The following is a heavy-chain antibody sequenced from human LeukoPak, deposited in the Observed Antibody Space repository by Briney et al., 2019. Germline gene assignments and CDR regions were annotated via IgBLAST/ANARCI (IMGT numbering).Heavy chain of an antibody. V-gene: IGHV1-69*05. Sequence: SVKVSCKASGGTFSSYAISWVRQAPGQGLEWMGGIIPIFGTANYAQKLQGRVTMTTDTSTSTAYMELRTLRSDDTAAYYCATDRAIIGASGRPLDCWGQGTLVTVSS. D-gene: IGHD3-3*01. CDR1: GGTFSSYA. J-gene: IGHJ4*02. CDR3: ATDRAIIGASGRPLDC. CDR2: IIPIFGTA.